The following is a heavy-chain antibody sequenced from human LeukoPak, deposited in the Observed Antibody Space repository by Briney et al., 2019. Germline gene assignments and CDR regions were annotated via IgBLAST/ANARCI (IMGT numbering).Heavy chain of an antibody. CDR2: IYTSGST. CDR1: GGSISSGSYY. V-gene: IGHV4-61*02. J-gene: IGHJ4*02. Sequence: PSETLSPTCTVSGGSISSGSYYWSWIRQPAGKGLEWIGRIYTSGSTNYNPSLKSRVTISVDTSKNQFSLKLSSVTAADTAVYYCAREARILWFGELFYYFDYWGQGTLVTVSS. D-gene: IGHD3-10*01. CDR3: AREARILWFGELFYYFDY.